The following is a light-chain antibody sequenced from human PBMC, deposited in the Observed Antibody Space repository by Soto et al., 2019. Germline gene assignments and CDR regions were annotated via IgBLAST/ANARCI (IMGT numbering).Light chain of an antibody. J-gene: IGKJ5*01. V-gene: IGKV1-33*01. CDR3: QHYDHVQVT. CDR2: DAS. Sequence: DIQMTQSRSSLSASVGDRVTITCRASQDIDNYLNWYQQKPGKAPNLLIYDASNLETGVPSRFSGGGSGTDFTFTITSLQPEDIATYYCQHYDHVQVTFGQGTRLEIK. CDR1: QDIDNY.